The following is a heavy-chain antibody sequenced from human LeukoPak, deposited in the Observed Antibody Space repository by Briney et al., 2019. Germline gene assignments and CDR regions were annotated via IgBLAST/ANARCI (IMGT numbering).Heavy chain of an antibody. J-gene: IGHJ4*02. V-gene: IGHV3-30-3*02. CDR1: GFTFCIYG. CDR3: GRAAYYGSGGNYIVPRGYCQH. Sequence: GGSLRLSCAASGFTFCIYGMHCVRHAPGRGLGWVAVISYNGSNKYYTHSVKGGFTISRDSSKNTLSLQMNSLSAEHAPVYYVGRAAYYGSGGNYIVPRGYCQHWGQETVVTVPT. D-gene: IGHD3-10*01. CDR2: ISYNGSNK.